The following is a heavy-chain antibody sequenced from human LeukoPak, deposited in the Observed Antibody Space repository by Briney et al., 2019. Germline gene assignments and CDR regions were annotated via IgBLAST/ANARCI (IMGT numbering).Heavy chain of an antibody. Sequence: ASVKVSCKVSGYTLTELSMHWVRQAPGKGLEWMGGFDPEDGETIYAQKFQGRVTMTEDTSTDTAYMELSRLRSDDTAVYYCARGGVVVPAAPYYYGMDVWGQGTTVTVSS. CDR1: GYTLTELS. CDR3: ARGGVVVPAAPYYYGMDV. J-gene: IGHJ6*02. CDR2: FDPEDGET. V-gene: IGHV1-24*01. D-gene: IGHD2-2*01.